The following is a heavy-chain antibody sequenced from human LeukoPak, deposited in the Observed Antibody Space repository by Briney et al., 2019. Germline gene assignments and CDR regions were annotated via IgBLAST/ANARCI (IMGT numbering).Heavy chain of an antibody. V-gene: IGHV3-23*01. D-gene: IGHD6-19*01. CDR3: ARDVHSSGWYSSTDY. CDR2: IGGSGGFIT. CDR1: GFTFSAHG. Sequence: GGSLRLSCAASGFTFSAHGMNWVRQSPGRGLEWVSGIGGSGGFITYYADSVKGRFTISRDNSKNTLYLQMNSLRAEDTAVYYCARDVHSSGWYSSTDYWGQGTLVTVSS. J-gene: IGHJ4*02.